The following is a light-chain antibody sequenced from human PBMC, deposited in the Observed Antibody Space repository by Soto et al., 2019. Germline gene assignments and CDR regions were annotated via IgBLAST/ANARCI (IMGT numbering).Light chain of an antibody. V-gene: IGKV3-15*01. CDR3: KQYSDWPWT. CDR1: QSLTTD. Sequence: EIVMTQSPAPLSVSPGERATFSCWASQSLTTDLAWYQQRPGQAPRLLIYRASTRATGISARFSGSGAGTEFTLTISSPQSEYVAVYYCKQYSDWPWTFGQGTKVEIK. J-gene: IGKJ1*01. CDR2: RAS.